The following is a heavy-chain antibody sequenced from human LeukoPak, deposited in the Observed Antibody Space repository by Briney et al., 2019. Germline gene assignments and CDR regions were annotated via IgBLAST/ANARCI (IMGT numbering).Heavy chain of an antibody. CDR3: ARGGEYGDY. Sequence: SETLSLTCTVSGYSINGGYYWGWIRQPPGKGLEWIGSVYRSGNTYYNPSLRSRVTISVDTSKNQFSLRLTSVTAADTAVYFCARGGEYGDYWGQGTLVTVSS. D-gene: IGHD3-16*01. J-gene: IGHJ4*02. V-gene: IGHV4-38-2*02. CDR2: VYRSGNT. CDR1: GYSINGGYY.